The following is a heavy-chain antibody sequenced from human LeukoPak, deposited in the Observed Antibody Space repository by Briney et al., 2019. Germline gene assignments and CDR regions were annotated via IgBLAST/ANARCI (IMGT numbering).Heavy chain of an antibody. CDR2: IYYTGST. CDR1: DGSISSYY. CDR3: ARVDGDYAFDY. J-gene: IGHJ4*02. V-gene: IGHV4-59*01. Sequence: SETLSLTCTVSDGSISSYYWSWIRQPSGKGLEWIGYIYYTGSTNHNPSLKSRVTISVDMSKNQFSLKLSSVTAADTAVYYCARVDGDYAFDYWGQGTLVTVSS. D-gene: IGHD4-17*01.